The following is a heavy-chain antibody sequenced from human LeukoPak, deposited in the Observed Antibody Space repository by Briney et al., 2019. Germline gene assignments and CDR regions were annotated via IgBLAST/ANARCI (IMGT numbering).Heavy chain of an antibody. CDR1: GGTFSSYA. D-gene: IGHD6-13*01. V-gene: IGHV1-69*13. J-gene: IGHJ4*02. Sequence: SVKVSCKASGGTFSSYAISWVRQAPGQGLEWMGGIIPIFGTANYAQKFQGRVTITADESTSTAYMELSSLRSEDTAVYYCARGGSAAAGTFPLDYWDQGTLVTVSS. CDR3: ARGGSAAAGTFPLDY. CDR2: IIPIFGTA.